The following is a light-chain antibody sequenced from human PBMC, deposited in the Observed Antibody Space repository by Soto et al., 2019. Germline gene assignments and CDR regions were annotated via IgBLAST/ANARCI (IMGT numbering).Light chain of an antibody. J-gene: IGKJ1*01. CDR2: AAS. CDR3: QPYDSYIWT. V-gene: IGKV3-20*01. CDR1: QSVSSSY. Sequence: EIVLTQSPGTLSLSPGERATLSCRASQSVSSSYLAWYQQKPGQAPRLLIYAASSMTTGIPDRFSGSGSGTDFTLTISILEPEDFAAYYCQPYDSYIWTFGQGTKVEIK.